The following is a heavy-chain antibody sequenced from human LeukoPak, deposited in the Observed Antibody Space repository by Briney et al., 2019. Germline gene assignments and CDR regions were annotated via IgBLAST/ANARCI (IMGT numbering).Heavy chain of an antibody. CDR1: GGSFSGYY. CDR2: INHSGST. J-gene: IGHJ5*02. Sequence: SETLSLTWAVYGGSFSGYYWSWFRQPLGKGLEWIGEINHSGSTNYNPSLKSRVTISVDTSKNQSSLKLSSVTAADTAVYYCARGVLMVYAIRRAGWFDPWGQGTLVTVSS. CDR3: ARGVLMVYAIRRAGWFDP. V-gene: IGHV4-34*01. D-gene: IGHD2-8*01.